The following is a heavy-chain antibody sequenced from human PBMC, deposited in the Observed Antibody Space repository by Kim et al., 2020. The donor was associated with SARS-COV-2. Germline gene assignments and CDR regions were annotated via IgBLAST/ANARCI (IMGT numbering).Heavy chain of an antibody. J-gene: IGHJ2*01. V-gene: IGHV3-23*01. CDR3: AKDKGAVAGTDIWYFDL. D-gene: IGHD6-19*01. Sequence: GGSLRLSCAASGFTFSSYAMSWVRQAPGKGLEWVSAISGSGGSTYYADSVKGRFTISRDNSKNTLYLQMNSLRAEDTAVYYCAKDKGAVAGTDIWYFDLWGRGTLVTVSS. CDR2: ISGSGGST. CDR1: GFTFSSYA.